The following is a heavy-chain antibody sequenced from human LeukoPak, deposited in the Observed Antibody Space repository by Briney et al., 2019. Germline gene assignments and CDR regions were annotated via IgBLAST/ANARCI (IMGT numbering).Heavy chain of an antibody. CDR1: GGSISSYY. CDR2: IYYSGST. Sequence: SETLSLTCTVSGGSISSYYWSWIRQPPGKGLEWIGYIYYSGSTNYNPSLKSRVTISVDTSKNQFSLKLSSVTAADTAVYYCARVLDSSSWYAFDYWGQGTLVTVSS. D-gene: IGHD6-13*01. CDR3: ARVLDSSSWYAFDY. V-gene: IGHV4-59*01. J-gene: IGHJ4*02.